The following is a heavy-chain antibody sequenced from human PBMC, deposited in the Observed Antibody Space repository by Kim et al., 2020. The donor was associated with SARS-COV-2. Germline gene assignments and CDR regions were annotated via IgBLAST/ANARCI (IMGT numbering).Heavy chain of an antibody. D-gene: IGHD6-19*01. Sequence: QKLQGRVTMTTDTSTSTAYMELRSLRSDDTAVYYCARGGESSGWLDAFDIWGQGTMVTVSS. J-gene: IGHJ3*02. V-gene: IGHV1-18*01. CDR3: ARGGESSGWLDAFDI.